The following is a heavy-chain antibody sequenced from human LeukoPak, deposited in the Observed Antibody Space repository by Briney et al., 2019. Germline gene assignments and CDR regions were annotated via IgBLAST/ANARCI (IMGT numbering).Heavy chain of an antibody. CDR2: INAGNGDT. Sequence: EASVKVSCKASGYTFTGYAMHWVRQAPGQRLEWMGWINAGNGDTKYSQKFQGRVTITRDTSASTAYMELSSLRSEDTAVYYCASGYFDWSPHFDYWGQGTLVTVSS. CDR1: GYTFTGYA. CDR3: ASGYFDWSPHFDY. V-gene: IGHV1-3*01. J-gene: IGHJ4*02. D-gene: IGHD3-9*01.